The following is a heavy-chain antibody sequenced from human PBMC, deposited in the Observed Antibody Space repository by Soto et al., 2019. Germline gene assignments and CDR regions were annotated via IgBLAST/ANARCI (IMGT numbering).Heavy chain of an antibody. Sequence: LRLSCAASGFTFSSFALSWVRQAPGKGLEWVSAISGSGDGTDYADPVKGRFTISRDNSKNTLYLQMNSLRAEDTAVYYCAGPGYSSQDYWGQGALVTVSS. CDR3: AGPGYSSQDY. D-gene: IGHD5-18*01. V-gene: IGHV3-23*01. CDR1: GFTFSSFA. J-gene: IGHJ4*02. CDR2: ISGSGDGT.